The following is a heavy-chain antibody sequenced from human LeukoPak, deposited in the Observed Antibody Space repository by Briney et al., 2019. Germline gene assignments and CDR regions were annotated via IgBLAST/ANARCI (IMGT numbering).Heavy chain of an antibody. CDR2: INTDGSTT. CDR3: ARDWSSSGWYSSVDY. CDR1: GFTFSRYW. J-gene: IGHJ4*02. V-gene: IGHV3-74*01. D-gene: IGHD6-19*01. Sequence: AGGSLRLSCAASGFTFSRYWMHWVRQAPGEGLVWVSRINTDGSTTTYADSVKGRFTISRDNAENTLFLQMNSLRAEDTAVYYCARDWSSSGWYSSVDYWGQGTLVTVSS.